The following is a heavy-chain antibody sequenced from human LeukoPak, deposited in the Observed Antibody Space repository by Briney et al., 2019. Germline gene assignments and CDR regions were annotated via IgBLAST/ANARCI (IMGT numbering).Heavy chain of an antibody. J-gene: IGHJ4*02. Sequence: ASVKVSCKASGGTFSSYAISWVRQAPGQGLEWMGWISAYNGNTNYAQKLQGRVTMTTDTSTNTAYMELRSLRSDDTAVYYCARILVSYYNYWGQGTLVTVSS. D-gene: IGHD3-10*01. V-gene: IGHV1-18*01. CDR2: ISAYNGNT. CDR1: GGTFSSYA. CDR3: ARILVSYYNY.